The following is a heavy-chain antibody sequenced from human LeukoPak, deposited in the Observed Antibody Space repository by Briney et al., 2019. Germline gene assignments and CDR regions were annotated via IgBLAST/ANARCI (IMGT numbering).Heavy chain of an antibody. CDR3: AKADYVWGSYRYPWAFDY. D-gene: IGHD3-16*02. V-gene: IGHV3-23*01. Sequence: PGGSLRLSCAASGFTFSSYAMSWVRQAPGKGLEWVSAISGSGGSTYYADSVKGRFTISRDNSKNTLYLQMNSLRAEDTAVYYCAKADYVWGSYRYPWAFDYWGRGTLVTVSS. CDR2: ISGSGGST. CDR1: GFTFSSYA. J-gene: IGHJ4*02.